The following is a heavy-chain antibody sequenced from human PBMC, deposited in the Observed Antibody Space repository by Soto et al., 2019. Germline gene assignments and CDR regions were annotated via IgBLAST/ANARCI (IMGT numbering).Heavy chain of an antibody. J-gene: IGHJ4*02. CDR3: ARGGYDYSNPCDY. CDR1: GFTFNRYW. V-gene: IGHV3-7*04. Sequence: EVQLVESGGGLVQPGGSLRLSCAASGFTFNRYWMKWVRQAPGRGLEWMGNINQDGSEKHYVDSVKGRFTISRDNAKDSAYLQMKSLKAEDTAMYCCARGGYDYSNPCDYWGQGTLVTVSS. D-gene: IGHD4-4*01. CDR2: INQDGSEK.